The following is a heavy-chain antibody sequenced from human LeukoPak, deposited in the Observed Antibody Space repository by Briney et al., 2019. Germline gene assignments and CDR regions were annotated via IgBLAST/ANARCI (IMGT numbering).Heavy chain of an antibody. Sequence: PSETLSLTCTVSGDSITGYYWTWFRQPPGKGLEWIGYVYHTGTSNYNPSVRSRITMSVDTSKNQYSMSLTSVTAADTAVYFCARALDTWSALDYWGLGTLVTVSS. V-gene: IGHV4-59*01. D-gene: IGHD2-2*02. CDR3: ARALDTWSALDY. CDR2: VYHTGTS. J-gene: IGHJ4*02. CDR1: GDSITGYY.